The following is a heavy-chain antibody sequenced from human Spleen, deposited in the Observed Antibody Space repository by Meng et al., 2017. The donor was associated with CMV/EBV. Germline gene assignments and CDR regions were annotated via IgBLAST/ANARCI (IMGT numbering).Heavy chain of an antibody. J-gene: IGHJ6*02. CDR2: ISAYSDNT. Sequence: ASVKVSCKASGYSFASYVITWVRQAPGQGLEWMGWISAYSDNTNYAQGFQGRVTMTRDTSTSTVYMELSSLRSEDTAVYYCARGTGKTGYYGMDVWGQGTTVTVSS. V-gene: IGHV1-18*01. CDR3: ARGTGKTGYYGMDV. D-gene: IGHD1-1*01. CDR1: GYSFASYV.